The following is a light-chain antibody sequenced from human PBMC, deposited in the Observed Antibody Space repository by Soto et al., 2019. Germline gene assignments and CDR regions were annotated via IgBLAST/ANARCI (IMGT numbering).Light chain of an antibody. V-gene: IGKV3-20*01. CDR3: QQYAGSPRT. CDR1: QNLGTLY. J-gene: IGKJ1*01. CDR2: SAS. Sequence: DIVFTQSPGTPSFSPGERVTLSCRASQNLGTLYLAWFQQKSGQAPRLLIYSASRRATGIPDRFTGSGSGTDFTLTINRVEPEDFAVYFCQQYAGSPRTFGQGTKVDI.